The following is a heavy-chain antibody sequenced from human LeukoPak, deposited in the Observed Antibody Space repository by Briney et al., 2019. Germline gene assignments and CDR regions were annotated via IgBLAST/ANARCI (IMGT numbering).Heavy chain of an antibody. V-gene: IGHV3-23*01. CDR2: ISGSGLRT. CDR1: GFTFSNYA. J-gene: IGHJ3*02. CDR3: AKDRVTMIVVVAFDI. Sequence: GSLRLSCAASGFTFSNYAMSWVRQAPGKGLEWVSAISGSGLRTYYADSVKGRFTISGDISKNTLYLQMDSLRAEDTAVYYCAKDRVTMIVVVAFDIWGQGTMVTVSS. D-gene: IGHD3-22*01.